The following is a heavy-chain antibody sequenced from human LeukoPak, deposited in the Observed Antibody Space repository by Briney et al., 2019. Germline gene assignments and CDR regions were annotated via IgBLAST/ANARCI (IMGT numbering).Heavy chain of an antibody. J-gene: IGHJ4*02. CDR1: GGSFSGYY. D-gene: IGHD3-22*01. V-gene: IGHV4-34*01. Sequence: SETLSLTCAVYGGSFSGYYWSWIRQPPGKGLEWIGEINHSGSTNYNPSLKSRVTISVDTSKSQFSLKLSSVTAADTAVYYCARGTQTYYDKAPVDYWGQGTLVAVSS. CDR2: INHSGST. CDR3: ARGTQTYYDKAPVDY.